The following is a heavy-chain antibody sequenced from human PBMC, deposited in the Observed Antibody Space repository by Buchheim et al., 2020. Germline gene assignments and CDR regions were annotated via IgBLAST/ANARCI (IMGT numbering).Heavy chain of an antibody. V-gene: IGHV4-30-4*01. CDR1: GGSISSGDYY. D-gene: IGHD3-9*01. J-gene: IGHJ5*02. Sequence: QVQLQESGPGLVKPSQTLSLTCTVSGGSISSGDYYWSWLRQPPGKGLEWIGYIYYSGSTYYNPSPNRRATITVDTSQNQFSLKLSSVTAADTAVYYCAREHYDILTRPVGWFDPWGQGTL. CDR2: IYYSGST. CDR3: AREHYDILTRPVGWFDP.